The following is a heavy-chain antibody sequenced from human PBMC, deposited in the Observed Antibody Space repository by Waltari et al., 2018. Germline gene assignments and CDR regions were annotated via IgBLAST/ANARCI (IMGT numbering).Heavy chain of an antibody. CDR2: IYYTGST. CDR3: ARQQFGSEYYYGMDV. D-gene: IGHD3-16*01. V-gene: IGHV4-59*08. J-gene: IGHJ6*02. CDR1: GASINSLY. Sequence: QVQLQESGPGLVKPSETLSLSCAVSGASINSLYWSWIRQSPGRGLEWIGYIYYTGSTRYNPSLQGRAIISLDTSKEHFSLKRRSVTATDTAVYYCARQQFGSEYYYGMDVWGQGTTVTVS.